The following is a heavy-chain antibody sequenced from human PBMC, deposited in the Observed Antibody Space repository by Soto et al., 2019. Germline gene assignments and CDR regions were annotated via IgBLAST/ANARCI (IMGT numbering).Heavy chain of an antibody. D-gene: IGHD2-21*02. CDR1: GGSISSYY. J-gene: IGHJ5*02. Sequence: SETLSLTCTVSGGSISSYYWSWIRQPPGKGLEWIGYIYYSGSTNYSPSLKGRVTISVDTSKNQFSLKLSSVTAADTAAYYCARVAPPYCGGDCYSGWFDPWGQGTLVTVSS. CDR2: IYYSGST. V-gene: IGHV4-59*01. CDR3: ARVAPPYCGGDCYSGWFDP.